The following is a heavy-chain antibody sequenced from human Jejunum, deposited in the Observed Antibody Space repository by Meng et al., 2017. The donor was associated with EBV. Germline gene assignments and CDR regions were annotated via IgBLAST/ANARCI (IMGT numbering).Heavy chain of an antibody. CDR1: GDSISNGDYY. V-gene: IGHV4-39*07. CDR3: ARDPAYPRGLFNS. Sequence: QLQLQESGPGLVKPSETLSLTCTVSGDSISNGDYYWDWIRQSPGKGLEGIASIHRGGSTYYDPSLKSRVTISLDTSKNQFSLKLNSVTAADTAVYYCARDPAYPRGLFNSWGQGTLCTVSP. J-gene: IGHJ4*02. D-gene: IGHD3-10*01. CDR2: IHRGGST.